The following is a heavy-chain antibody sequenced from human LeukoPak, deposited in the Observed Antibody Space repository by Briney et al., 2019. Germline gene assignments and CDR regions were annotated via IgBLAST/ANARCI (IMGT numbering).Heavy chain of an antibody. Sequence: GGSLRLSCAASEFTFSSYAMTWVRQAPGKGLEWVSAITGSGGSTYYADSVEGRFTISRDNFKNMLYLQMDSLRAEDTALYYCAKNSPRYCGGDCPMDSWGQGTLVTVSS. CDR3: AKNSPRYCGGDCPMDS. J-gene: IGHJ4*02. D-gene: IGHD2-21*02. CDR2: ITGSGGST. CDR1: EFTFSSYA. V-gene: IGHV3-23*01.